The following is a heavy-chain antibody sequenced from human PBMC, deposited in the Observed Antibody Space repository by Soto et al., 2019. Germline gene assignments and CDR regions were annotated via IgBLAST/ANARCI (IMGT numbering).Heavy chain of an antibody. J-gene: IGHJ6*02. Sequence: QVQLVQSGAEAKKPGSSVKVSCKASGGTFSSYAISWVRQAPGQGLEWMGGIIPIFGTANYAQKFQGRVTITADESTSTAYMELSSLRSEDTAVYYCARDYGDYVRDYYYYGMDVWGQGTTVTVSS. CDR2: IIPIFGTA. D-gene: IGHD4-17*01. CDR3: ARDYGDYVRDYYYYGMDV. CDR1: GGTFSSYA. V-gene: IGHV1-69*01.